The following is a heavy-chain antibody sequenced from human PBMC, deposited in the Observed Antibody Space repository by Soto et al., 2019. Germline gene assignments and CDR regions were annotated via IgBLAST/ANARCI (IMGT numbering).Heavy chain of an antibody. J-gene: IGHJ3*02. CDR3: ARDLAFDAFDI. CDR1: GFTFSRYW. V-gene: IGHV3-7*04. Sequence: EVQLVESGGGLVQPGGSLRLSCVASGFTFSRYWMSWVRQAPGKGLEWVANIKQDGSEKYYVDSVKGRFTISRDNAKTSLLLQMNNLRAEDTAVYCWARDLAFDAFDIWGQGTMVTVSS. CDR2: IKQDGSEK.